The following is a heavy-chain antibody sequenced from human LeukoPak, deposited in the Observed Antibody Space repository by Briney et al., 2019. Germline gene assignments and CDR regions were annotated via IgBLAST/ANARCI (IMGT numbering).Heavy chain of an antibody. Sequence: PGGSLRLSCAVSGFTFSSYAMSWVRQAPGKGLEWVSAISGSGFSTYYADSVKGRFTISRDNSKNTLYLQMNSLRAEDTAVYYCAKAQRRAIFGVVTPIDYWGQGTLVTVS. D-gene: IGHD3-3*01. V-gene: IGHV3-23*01. CDR3: AKAQRRAIFGVVTPIDY. CDR2: ISGSGFST. CDR1: GFTFSSYA. J-gene: IGHJ4*02.